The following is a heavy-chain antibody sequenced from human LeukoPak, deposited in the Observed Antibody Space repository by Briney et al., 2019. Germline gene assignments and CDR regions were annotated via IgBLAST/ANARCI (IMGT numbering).Heavy chain of an antibody. D-gene: IGHD3-22*01. Sequence: GGSLRLSCAASGFTFSSYAMSWVRQDPGKGLEWVSAISGSGGSTYYADSVKGRFTISRDNSKNTLYLQMNSLRAEDTAVYYCAKGKRNTMIVVVTSFDYWGQGTLVTVSS. J-gene: IGHJ4*02. CDR2: ISGSGGST. CDR3: AKGKRNTMIVVVTSFDY. CDR1: GFTFSSYA. V-gene: IGHV3-23*01.